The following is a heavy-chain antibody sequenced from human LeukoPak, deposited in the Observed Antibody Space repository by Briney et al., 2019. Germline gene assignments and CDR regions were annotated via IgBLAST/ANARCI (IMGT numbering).Heavy chain of an antibody. D-gene: IGHD2-15*01. CDR1: GYTFTGYY. CDR3: ARACSGNTGLARPFDY. J-gene: IGHJ4*02. V-gene: IGHV1-2*02. CDR2: INPNSGGT. Sequence: ASVKVSCKASGYTFTGYYMHWVRQAPGQGLEWMGWINPNSGGTSYAQKFQGRVTMTGDTSISSAYMELSRLRSDDTAVYYCARACSGNTGLARPFDYWGQGTLVTVSS.